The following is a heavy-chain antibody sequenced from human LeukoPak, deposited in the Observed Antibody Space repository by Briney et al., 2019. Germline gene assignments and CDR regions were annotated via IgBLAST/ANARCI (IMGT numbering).Heavy chain of an antibody. CDR1: GYTFTGYY. Sequence: ASVKVSCKASGYTFTGYYMHWVRQAPGQGLEWMGWINPNSGGTNYAQKFQGRVTITRNTSISTAYMELSSLRSEDTAVYYCARGSLLRFLEWLPPSNYYYYMDVWGKGTTVTVSS. CDR2: INPNSGGT. V-gene: IGHV1-2*02. D-gene: IGHD3-3*01. CDR3: ARGSLLRFLEWLPPSNYYYYMDV. J-gene: IGHJ6*03.